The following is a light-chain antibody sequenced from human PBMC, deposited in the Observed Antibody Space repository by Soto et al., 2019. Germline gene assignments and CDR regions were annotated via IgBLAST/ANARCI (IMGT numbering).Light chain of an antibody. V-gene: IGLV2-11*01. CDR1: SSDVGGYNL. CDR2: EAN. J-gene: IGLJ3*02. Sequence: QSALTQPGSVSGSPGQSVTISCTGSSSDVGGYNLVSWYQQYPGKAPKLVIYEANKRPSGVPDRFSGSRSGNTASLTISALQAEDEADYYCCSYAGSATYVFGAGTKLTVL. CDR3: CSYAGSATYV.